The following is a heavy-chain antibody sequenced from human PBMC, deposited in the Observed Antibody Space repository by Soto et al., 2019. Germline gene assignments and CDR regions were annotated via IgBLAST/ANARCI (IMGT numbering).Heavy chain of an antibody. Sequence: QVQLVESGGGVVQPGRSLRLSCAASGFTFSSYAMHWVRQAPGKGLEWVAVISYDGSNKYYADSVKGRFTISRDNSKNTLYLQMNSLRAEDTAVYYCARARNGWYYDYWGQGTLVTVSS. CDR2: ISYDGSNK. CDR1: GFTFSSYA. D-gene: IGHD6-19*01. V-gene: IGHV3-30-3*01. J-gene: IGHJ4*02. CDR3: ARARNGWYYDY.